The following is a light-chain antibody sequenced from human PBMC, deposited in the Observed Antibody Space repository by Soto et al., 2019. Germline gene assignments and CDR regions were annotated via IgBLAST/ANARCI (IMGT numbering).Light chain of an antibody. Sequence: LVLTQSPSASAPLGASVKLTCTLSSGHSSYTVAWHQQQPEKGPRYLMHLNSDGSHRKGDGIPDRFSGSSSGAERYLTISSLQSEDEADYYCQTWDPSVVFGGGTKVTVL. J-gene: IGLJ2*01. V-gene: IGLV4-69*01. CDR3: QTWDPSVV. CDR1: SGHSSYT. CDR2: LNSDGSH.